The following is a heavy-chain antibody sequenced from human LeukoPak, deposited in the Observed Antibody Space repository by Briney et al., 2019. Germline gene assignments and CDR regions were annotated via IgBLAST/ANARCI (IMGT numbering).Heavy chain of an antibody. CDR2: IKQDGSEK. V-gene: IGHV3-7*01. Sequence: GGSLRLSCAASGFTFSSYSMNWVRQAPGKGLEWVANIKQDGSEKYYVDSVKGRFTISRDNAKNSLYLQMNSLRAEDTAVYYCARGPPRSWELLSDFGFDYWGQGTLVTVSS. CDR1: GFTFSSYS. CDR3: ARGPPRSWELLSDFGFDY. D-gene: IGHD1-26*01. J-gene: IGHJ4*02.